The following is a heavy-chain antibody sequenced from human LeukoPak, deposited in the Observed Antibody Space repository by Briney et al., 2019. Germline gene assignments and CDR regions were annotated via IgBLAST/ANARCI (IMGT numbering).Heavy chain of an antibody. D-gene: IGHD4-17*01. CDR2: IYTSGST. CDR3: ARDRHPDYEGFDY. J-gene: IGHJ4*02. CDR1: GGSISSGSYY. V-gene: IGHV4-61*02. Sequence: SQTLSLTCTVSGGSISSGSYYWSWIRQPAGKGLEWIGRIYTSGSTNYSPSLKSRVTISVDTSKNQFSLKLSSVTAADTAVYYCARDRHPDYEGFDYWGQGTLVTVSS.